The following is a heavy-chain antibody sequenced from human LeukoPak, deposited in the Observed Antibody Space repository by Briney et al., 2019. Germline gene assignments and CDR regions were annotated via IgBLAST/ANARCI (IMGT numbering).Heavy chain of an antibody. Sequence: SQTLSLTCAISGDSVSSNTAAWTWIRQSPSRGLEWLGRTFYRSKWYIDYAVSVRSRISINPDTSKNQFSLHLNSVTPEDTAVYYCARGGSSDWPFDYWGQGTLVTVSS. D-gene: IGHD6-19*01. J-gene: IGHJ4*02. V-gene: IGHV6-1*01. CDR1: GDSVSSNTAA. CDR3: ARGGSSDWPFDY. CDR2: TFYRSKWYI.